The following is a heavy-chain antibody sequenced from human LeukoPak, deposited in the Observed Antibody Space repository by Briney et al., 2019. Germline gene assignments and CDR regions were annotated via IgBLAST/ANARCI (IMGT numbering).Heavy chain of an antibody. CDR3: VGFNYGDYPGDY. CDR2: INSDGSIT. V-gene: IGHV3-74*01. Sequence: AGGSLRLSCAASGFTFSTYWMHWVRHAPGKGLVWVSRINSDGSITSYADSVKGRFTISRDNAKKTLYLQMNSLRAEDTAVYYCVGFNYGDYPGDYWGQGTLVTVSS. CDR1: GFTFSTYW. D-gene: IGHD4-17*01. J-gene: IGHJ4*02.